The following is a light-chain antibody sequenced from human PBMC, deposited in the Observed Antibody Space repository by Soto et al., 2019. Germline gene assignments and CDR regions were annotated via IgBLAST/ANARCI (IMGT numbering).Light chain of an antibody. CDR1: NIGSKS. Sequence: SYELTQPPSVSVAPGKTARITCGGNNIGSKSVHWYQQKPGQAPVLVIYYDNDRPSGIPERFSGSNSGNTATLTISRVEAGDEADYYCQVWDSGSDHPHVVFGGGAKVTVL. J-gene: IGLJ2*01. V-gene: IGLV3-21*04. CDR2: YDN. CDR3: QVWDSGSDHPHVV.